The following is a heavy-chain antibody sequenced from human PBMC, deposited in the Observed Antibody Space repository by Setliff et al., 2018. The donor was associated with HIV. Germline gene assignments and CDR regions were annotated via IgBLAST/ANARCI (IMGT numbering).Heavy chain of an antibody. CDR3: ARDQDPASFDY. CDR1: GGSISSYY. Sequence: SETLSLTCTVSGGSISSYYWSWIRQPPGKGLECIGYIYYSGSTYYNPSLKSRVSISVDTSKNQFSLKLSSVTAADTAVYYCARDQDPASFDYWGQGTLVTVSS. V-gene: IGHV4-59*12. CDR2: IYYSGST. J-gene: IGHJ4*02.